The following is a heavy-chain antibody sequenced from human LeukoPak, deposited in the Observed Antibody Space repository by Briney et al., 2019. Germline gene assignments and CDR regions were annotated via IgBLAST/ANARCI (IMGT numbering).Heavy chain of an antibody. V-gene: IGHV1-24*01. J-gene: IGHJ1*01. CDR3: ATRPVYSGSYFRYFQH. D-gene: IGHD1-26*01. CDR1: GYTLTELS. CDR2: FDPEDGET. Sequence: GASVKVSCKVSGYTLTELSMHWVRQAPGKGLEWMGGFDPEDGETIYAQKFQGRVTMTEDTSTDTAYMELSSLRSEDTAVYYCATRPVYSGSYFRYFQHWGQGTLVTVSS.